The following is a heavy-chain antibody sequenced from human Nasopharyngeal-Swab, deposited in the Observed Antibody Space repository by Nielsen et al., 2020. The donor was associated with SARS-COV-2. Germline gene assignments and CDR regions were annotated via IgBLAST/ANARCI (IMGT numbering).Heavy chain of an antibody. CDR1: GGSFSGYY. J-gene: IGHJ6*03. Sequence: SETLSLTCAVYGGSFSGYYWSWIRQPPGKGLEWIGEINHSGSTNYNPSLKSRVTISVDTSKNQFSLKLSSVTAADTAVYYCARGKTTMVRGVILSNYYYYMDVWGKGTTVTVSS. V-gene: IGHV4-34*01. CDR2: INHSGST. CDR3: ARGKTTMVRGVILSNYYYYMDV. D-gene: IGHD3-10*01.